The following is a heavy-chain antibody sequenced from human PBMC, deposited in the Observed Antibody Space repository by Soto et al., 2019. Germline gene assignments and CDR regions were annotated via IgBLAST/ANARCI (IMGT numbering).Heavy chain of an antibody. CDR1: GFSLRTTGVG. D-gene: IGHD3-16*01. CDR2: IYWNDDK. Sequence: QITLKESGPTRVKPTQTLTLTCTYSGFSLRTTGVGVGWFRQPPGKPLEWLGIIYWNDDKRSSPSLNSRLTLTSDTSKSQVVLTMTNRGPVDTATYFCAHTWGLPFDYWGTGNLVIVSS. J-gene: IGHJ4*02. V-gene: IGHV2-5*01. CDR3: AHTWGLPFDY.